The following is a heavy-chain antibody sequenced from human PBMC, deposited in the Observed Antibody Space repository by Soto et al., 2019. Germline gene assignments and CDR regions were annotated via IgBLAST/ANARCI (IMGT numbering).Heavy chain of an antibody. V-gene: IGHV3-30-3*01. CDR1: GFTFSSYA. J-gene: IGHJ4*02. CDR3: ARDRGEWELLKGFDY. CDR2: ISYDGSNK. D-gene: IGHD1-26*01. Sequence: GGSLRLSCAASGFTFSSYAMHWVRQAPGKGLEWVAVISYDGSNKYYADSVKGRFTISRDNSKNTLYLQMNSLRAEDTAVYYCARDRGEWELLKGFDYWGQGTLVTVSS.